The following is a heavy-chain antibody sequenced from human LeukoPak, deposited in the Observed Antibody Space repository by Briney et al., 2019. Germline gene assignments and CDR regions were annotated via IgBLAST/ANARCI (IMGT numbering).Heavy chain of an antibody. CDR3: ATNSDDFWRGYYYYYYYMDV. Sequence: SETLSLTCTVSGGSISSGSYYWSWIRQPAGKGLKWIERSYTSGSTNYNPSLKSRVTISVDTSKNQFSLKLSSVTAADTAVYYCATNSDDFWRGYYYYYYYMDVWGKGTTVTVSS. V-gene: IGHV4-61*02. CDR1: GGSISSGSYY. D-gene: IGHD3-3*01. J-gene: IGHJ6*03. CDR2: SYTSGST.